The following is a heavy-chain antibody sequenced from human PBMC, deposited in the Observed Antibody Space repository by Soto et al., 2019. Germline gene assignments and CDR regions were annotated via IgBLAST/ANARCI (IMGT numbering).Heavy chain of an antibody. CDR3: ARYYDTSNRPYFHH. J-gene: IGHJ1*01. CDR1: GGSSSSTSYY. D-gene: IGHD3-22*01. Sequence: LSLTCAVSGGSSSSTSYYWAWIRQPPGKGLEWVGTIYYSGATYYNPSLKSRLTISVDTSKNQFSLRLSSVTAADTAMYYCARYYDTSNRPYFHHWGQGTRVTVSS. V-gene: IGHV4-39*01. CDR2: IYYSGAT.